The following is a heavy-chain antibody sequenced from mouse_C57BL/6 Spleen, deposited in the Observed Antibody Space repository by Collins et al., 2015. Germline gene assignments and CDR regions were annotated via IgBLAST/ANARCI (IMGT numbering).Heavy chain of an antibody. CDR2: ISYDGSI. V-gene: IGHV3-6*01. CDR1: GYSITSGYY. J-gene: IGHJ1*03. Sequence: DVQLQESGPGLVKPSQSLSLTCSVTGYSITSGYYWNWIRQFPGNKLESMGYISYDGSINYNPSLRNRISITRDTPQNQFFLKLNSVTAEDTATYYCTRFHFDVWGTGTAVTISS. CDR3: TRFHFDV.